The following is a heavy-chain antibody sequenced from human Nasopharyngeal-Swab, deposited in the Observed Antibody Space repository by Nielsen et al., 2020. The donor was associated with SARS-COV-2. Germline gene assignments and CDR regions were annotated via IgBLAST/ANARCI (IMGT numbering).Heavy chain of an antibody. J-gene: IGHJ4*02. D-gene: IGHD2-8*01. CDR3: ARVFPRDIVLMVYAPSHFDY. CDR2: IHYSGST. Sequence: SETLSLTCTVSGGSISSGDYSWSWIRQPPGKGLEWIAYIHYSGSTRYNPSLKSRVAISVVTSKNQFSLKLSSVTAADTAVYYCARVFPRDIVLMVYAPSHFDYWGQGTLVTVSS. CDR1: GGSISSGDYS. V-gene: IGHV4-30-4*01.